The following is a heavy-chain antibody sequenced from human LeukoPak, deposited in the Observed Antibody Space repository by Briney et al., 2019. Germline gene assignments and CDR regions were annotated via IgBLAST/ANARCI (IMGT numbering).Heavy chain of an antibody. D-gene: IGHD3-16*01. V-gene: IGHV3-48*01. CDR2: IDRSSSTI. CDR1: GFTLSTYS. J-gene: IGHJ4*02. CDR3: ARDPPVGGFDY. Sequence: GSLRLSCAASGFTLSTYSMNWVRQAPGKGLEWVSYIDRSSSTIYYADSVKGRFTISRDHAKNSLFLQMNSLRAEDTAVYYCARDPPVGGFDYWGQGTLVTVSS.